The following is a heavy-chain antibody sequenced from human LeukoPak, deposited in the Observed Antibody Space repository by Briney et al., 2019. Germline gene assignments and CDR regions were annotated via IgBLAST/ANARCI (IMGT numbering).Heavy chain of an antibody. CDR1: GFTFSIYS. CDR3: ARGGRSSSSWYGY. V-gene: IGHV3-21*01. D-gene: IGHD6-13*01. Sequence: GGSLRLSCAASGFTFSIYSMNWVRQAPGKGLEWLSSITSSSNYIYYADSVKGRFTISRDNAKNSLYLQMNSLRAEDTAVYYCARGGRSSSSWYGYWGQGTLVTVSS. CDR2: ITSSSNYI. J-gene: IGHJ4*02.